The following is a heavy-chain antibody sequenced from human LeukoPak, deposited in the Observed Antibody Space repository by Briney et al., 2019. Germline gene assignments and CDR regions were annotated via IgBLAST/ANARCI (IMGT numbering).Heavy chain of an antibody. J-gene: IGHJ4*02. D-gene: IGHD3-22*01. CDR1: GGSISSYY. CDR3: ARDDSSGYYHGAFDY. Sequence: SETLSLTCTVSGGSISSYYWSWTRQPPGKGLEWIGYIYYSGSTNYNPSLKSRVTISVDTSKNQFSLKLSSVTAADTAVYYCARDDSSGYYHGAFDYWGQGTLVTVSS. CDR2: IYYSGST. V-gene: IGHV4-59*01.